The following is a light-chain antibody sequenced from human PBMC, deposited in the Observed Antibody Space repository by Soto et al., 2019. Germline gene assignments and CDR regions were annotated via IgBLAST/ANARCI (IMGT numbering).Light chain of an antibody. CDR1: SSNIGDNP. J-gene: IGLJ1*01. CDR2: IND. V-gene: IGLV1-44*01. CDR3: AAWDDSLNAL. Sequence: QSVLTQPPLASGTPGQRVTISCSGSSSNIGDNPVNWYQQVPGAAPKLLIYINDQRPSGVPDRFSGSKSGTSASLAISGLQPEDEADYYCAAWDDSLNALFGTGTKLTVL.